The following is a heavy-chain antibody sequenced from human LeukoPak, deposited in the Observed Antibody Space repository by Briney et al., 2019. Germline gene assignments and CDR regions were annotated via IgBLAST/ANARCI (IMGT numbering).Heavy chain of an antibody. D-gene: IGHD2-21*01. CDR2: IHYSGST. CDR3: ARSVSWGLLVRDDAFDI. J-gene: IGHJ3*02. V-gene: IGHV4-59*08. CDR1: GGSISSYH. Sequence: PSETLSLTCTVSGGSISSYHWVWIRQPPGKGLEWIGYIHYSGSTNYNPSLKSRVTTSVGTSKKQFSLKLRSVTAADTAVYYCARSVSWGLLVRDDAFDIWGQGTMVTVSS.